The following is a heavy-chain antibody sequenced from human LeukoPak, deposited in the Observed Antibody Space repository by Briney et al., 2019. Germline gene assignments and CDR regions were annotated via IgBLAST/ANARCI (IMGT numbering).Heavy chain of an antibody. D-gene: IGHD3-10*01. V-gene: IGHV3-23*01. Sequence: GGSLRLSCAASGFTFSDYAMSWVRQAPGKGLEWVSGIGSSGVNTDYATSVKGRFTISRDNTKSTLHLLMNSLRVEDTATYYCAKGRNSGSYFGIDPWGQGAPVSVSS. CDR2: IGSSGVNT. CDR3: AKGRNSGSYFGIDP. CDR1: GFTFSDYA. J-gene: IGHJ5*02.